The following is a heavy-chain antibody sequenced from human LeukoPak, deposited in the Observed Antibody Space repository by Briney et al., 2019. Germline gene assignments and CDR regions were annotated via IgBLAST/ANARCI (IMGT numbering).Heavy chain of an antibody. CDR1: GGSISSYY. Sequence: SETLSLTCTVSGGSISSYYWSWIRQPPGKGLEWIGYIYYSGSTNYNPSLKSRVTISVDTSKNQFSLKLSSVTAADTAVYYCARQLIYCTNGVCREMLDYWAREPWSPSPQ. J-gene: IGHJ4*02. D-gene: IGHD2-8*01. CDR3: ARQLIYCTNGVCREMLDY. CDR2: IYYSGST. V-gene: IGHV4-59*08.